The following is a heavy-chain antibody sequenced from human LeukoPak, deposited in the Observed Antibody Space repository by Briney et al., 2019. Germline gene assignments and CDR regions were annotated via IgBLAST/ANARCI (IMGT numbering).Heavy chain of an antibody. CDR2: INPNSGGT. CDR3: ARGTVSGSYVPGGY. CDR1: GYTFTGYY. J-gene: IGHJ4*02. V-gene: IGHV1-2*02. Sequence: ASVKVSCKASGYTFTGYYMHWVRQVPGQGLEWMGWINPNSGGTNYAQKFQGRVTMTRDTSISTAYMELSRLRSDDTAVYYCARGTVSGSYVPGGYWGQGTLVTVSS. D-gene: IGHD1-26*01.